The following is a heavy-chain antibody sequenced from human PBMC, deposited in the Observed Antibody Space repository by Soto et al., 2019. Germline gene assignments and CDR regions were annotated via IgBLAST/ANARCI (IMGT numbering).Heavy chain of an antibody. CDR2: ISCDGSNK. CDR3: ARAGHKRWLQLPFEY. D-gene: IGHD5-12*01. CDR1: GFTFSSYG. J-gene: IGHJ4*02. Sequence: PGGSLRLSCAASGFTFSSYGMHWVRQAPGKGLEWVAVISCDGSNKYYADSVKGRFTISRDNAKNSLYLQMNSLRAEDTAVYYCARAGHKRWLQLPFEYWGQGTLVTVSS. V-gene: IGHV3-30*03.